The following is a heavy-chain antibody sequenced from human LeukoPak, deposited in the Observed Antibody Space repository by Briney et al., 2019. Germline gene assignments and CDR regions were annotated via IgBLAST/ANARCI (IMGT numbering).Heavy chain of an antibody. J-gene: IGHJ3*02. CDR3: ARFYVWGSPPNDAFDI. CDR1: GCSFTSYW. CDR2: IYPGDSDT. Sequence: GESLKISCKGSGCSFTSYWIGWVRQMPGKGLEWMGIIYPGDSDTRYSPSFQGQVTISADKSISTAYLQWSSLKASDTAMYYCARFYVWGSPPNDAFDIWGQGTMVTVSS. V-gene: IGHV5-51*01. D-gene: IGHD3-16*01.